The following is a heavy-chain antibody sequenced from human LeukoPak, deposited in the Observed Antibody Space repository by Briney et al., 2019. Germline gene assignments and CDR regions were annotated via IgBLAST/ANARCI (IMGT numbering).Heavy chain of an antibody. CDR1: GGSISSGSYY. CDR3: ARGWTK. Sequence: SRTLSLTCTVSGGSISSGSYYWSWIRQPAGKGLEWIGRIYTSGSTNYNPSLKSRVIISVDTSKNQFSLKLSSVTAADTAVYYCARGWTKWGQGTLVTVSS. CDR2: IYTSGST. V-gene: IGHV4-61*02. J-gene: IGHJ4*02. D-gene: IGHD3/OR15-3a*01.